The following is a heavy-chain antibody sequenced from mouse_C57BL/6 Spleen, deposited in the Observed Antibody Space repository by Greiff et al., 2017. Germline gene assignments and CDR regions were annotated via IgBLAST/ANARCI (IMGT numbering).Heavy chain of an antibody. J-gene: IGHJ2*01. CDR3: ARSKFYDVFDY. CDR1: GYTFTSYW. Sequence: QVQLQQPGAELVRPGSSVKLSCKASGYTFTSYWMHWVKQRPIQGLEWIGNIDPSDSETHYNQKFKDKATLTVDKSSSAAYMQLSSLTSEDSAVYYCARSKFYDVFDYWGQGTTLTVSS. CDR2: IDPSDSET. D-gene: IGHD2-12*01. V-gene: IGHV1-52*01.